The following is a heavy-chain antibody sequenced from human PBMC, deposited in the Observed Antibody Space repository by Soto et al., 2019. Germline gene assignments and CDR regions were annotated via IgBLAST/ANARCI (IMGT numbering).Heavy chain of an antibody. CDR1: GFTFSSYD. V-gene: IGHV3-13*04. CDR3: ARASAIYYYYGMDV. Sequence: PGGSLRLSCAASGFTFSSYDMHWVRQATGKGLEWVSAIGTAGDTYYPGSVKGRFTISRENAKNSLYLQMNSLRAGDTAVYYCARASAIYYYYGMDVWGQGTTVTAP. CDR2: IGTAGDT. J-gene: IGHJ6*02. D-gene: IGHD6-25*01.